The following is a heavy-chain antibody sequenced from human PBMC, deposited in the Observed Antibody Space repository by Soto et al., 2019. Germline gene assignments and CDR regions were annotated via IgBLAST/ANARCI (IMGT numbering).Heavy chain of an antibody. CDR2: ISGSGGST. V-gene: IGHV3-23*01. CDR3: AKDGPIFGVVPAHMDV. D-gene: IGHD3-3*01. J-gene: IGHJ6*02. Sequence: GGSLRLSCAASGFTFSSYAMSWVRQAPGKGLEWVSAISGSGGSTYYADSVKGRFTISRDNSKNTLYLQMNSLRAEDTAVYYCAKDGPIFGVVPAHMDVWGQGTTVTVSS. CDR1: GFTFSSYA.